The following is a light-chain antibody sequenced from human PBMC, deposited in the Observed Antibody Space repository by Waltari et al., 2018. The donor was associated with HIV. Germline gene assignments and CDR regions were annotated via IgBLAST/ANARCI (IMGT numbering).Light chain of an antibody. Sequence: ELLLTQSPATLSLSPGERATLSCRASHSVSSSLAWYQQKPGQAPSLLIYDASTRATGIPARFSGSGSETDFALTISSLEPEDFAVYYCQQRSNWPRTFGQGTKVEIK. CDR1: HSVSSS. CDR3: QQRSNWPRT. CDR2: DAS. J-gene: IGKJ1*01. V-gene: IGKV3-11*01.